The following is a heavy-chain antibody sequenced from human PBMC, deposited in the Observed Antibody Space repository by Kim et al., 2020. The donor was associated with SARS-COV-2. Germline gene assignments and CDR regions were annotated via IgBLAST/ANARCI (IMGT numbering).Heavy chain of an antibody. CDR1: GFTFSSYA. D-gene: IGHD2-2*01. Sequence: GGSLRLSCAASGFTFSSYAMHWVRQAPGKGLEWVAVISYDGSNKYYADSVKGRFTISRDNSKNTLYLQMNSLRAEDTAVYYCARAVDHCSSTSCYPDAFDIWGQGTMVTVSS. CDR3: ARAVDHCSSTSCYPDAFDI. V-gene: IGHV3-30-3*01. J-gene: IGHJ3*02. CDR2: ISYDGSNK.